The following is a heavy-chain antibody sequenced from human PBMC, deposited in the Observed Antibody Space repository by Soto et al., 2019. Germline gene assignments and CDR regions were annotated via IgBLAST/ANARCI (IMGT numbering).Heavy chain of an antibody. CDR3: ARDLHYYDSSGYYY. Sequence: GGSLRLSCAASGFTFSNYAMSWVRQAPGKGLEWVSAISGDAANIYYADSVKGRFTISRDNSKNTLYLQMNSLRAEDTAVYYCARDLHYYDSSGYYYWGQGTLVTVSS. V-gene: IGHV3-23*01. CDR2: ISGDAANI. J-gene: IGHJ4*02. CDR1: GFTFSNYA. D-gene: IGHD3-22*01.